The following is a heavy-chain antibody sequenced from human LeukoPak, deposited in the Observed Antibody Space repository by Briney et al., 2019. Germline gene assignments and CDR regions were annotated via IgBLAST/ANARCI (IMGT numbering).Heavy chain of an antibody. CDR1: GFTFSYAG. V-gene: IGHV3-15*01. Sequence: GGSLRLSCAASGFTFSYAGMNWVRQAPGKGLEGCGRIKSKSDGGTIDYAAPVKGRFTISRDDSKNTLYLQIHSLKTEDTAVYYCTTDGLYSIDNWGQGTLVTVSS. CDR2: IKSKSDGGTI. CDR3: TTDGLYSIDN. J-gene: IGHJ4*02. D-gene: IGHD2-15*01.